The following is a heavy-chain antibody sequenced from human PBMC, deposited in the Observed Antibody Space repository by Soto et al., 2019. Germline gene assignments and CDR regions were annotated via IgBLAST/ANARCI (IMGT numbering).Heavy chain of an antibody. CDR1: GGTFSSYT. Sequence: SVKVSCKASGGTFSSYTISWVRQAPGQGLEWMGRIIPILGIANYAQKFQGRVTITADKSTSTAYMELSSLRSEDTAVYYCARDGGGYCSGGSCYEGVYFDYWGQGTLVTVSS. CDR3: ARDGGGYCSGGSCYEGVYFDY. J-gene: IGHJ4*02. CDR2: IIPILGIA. V-gene: IGHV1-69*04. D-gene: IGHD2-15*01.